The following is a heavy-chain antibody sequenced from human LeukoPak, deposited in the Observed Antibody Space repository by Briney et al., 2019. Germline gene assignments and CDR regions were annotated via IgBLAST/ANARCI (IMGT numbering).Heavy chain of an antibody. V-gene: IGHV4-4*02. CDR3: AGAYTYSYYNYMDV. CDR2: IYHSGST. Sequence: SETLSLTCAVSGGSISSSNWWSWARQPPGKGLEWIGEIYHSGSTNYNPSLKSRVTISVDTSKNQFSLKLSSVTAADTAMYYCAGAYTYSYYNYMDVWGKGITVTVSS. CDR1: GGSISSSNW. D-gene: IGHD5-18*01. J-gene: IGHJ6*03.